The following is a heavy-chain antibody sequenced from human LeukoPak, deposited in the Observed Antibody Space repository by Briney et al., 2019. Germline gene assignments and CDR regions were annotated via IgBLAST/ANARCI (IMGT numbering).Heavy chain of an antibody. J-gene: IGHJ6*02. D-gene: IGHD5-24*01. CDR3: ARAAVDPRPQTYYYYYGMDV. V-gene: IGHV3-66*01. Sequence: GGSLRLSCAASGFTVSSNYMSWVRQAPGKGLEWVSVIYSGGSTYYADSVKGRFTISRDNSKNTLYLQMNSLRAEDTAVYYCARAAVDPRPQTYYYYYGMDVWGQGTTLTVSS. CDR2: IYSGGST. CDR1: GFTVSSNY.